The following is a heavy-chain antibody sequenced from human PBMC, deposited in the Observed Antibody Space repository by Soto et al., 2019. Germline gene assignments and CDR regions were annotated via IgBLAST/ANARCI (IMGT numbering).Heavy chain of an antibody. CDR2: IWYDGSNK. Sequence: GGSLRLSCAASGFTFSSYGMHWVRQAPGKGLEWVAVIWYDGSNKYYADSVKGRFTISRDNSKNTLYLQMNSLRAEDTAVYYCARDHYDYIWGSYRYSYFDYWGQGTLVTVSS. CDR1: GFTFSSYG. CDR3: ARDHYDYIWGSYRYSYFDY. D-gene: IGHD3-16*02. J-gene: IGHJ4*02. V-gene: IGHV3-33*01.